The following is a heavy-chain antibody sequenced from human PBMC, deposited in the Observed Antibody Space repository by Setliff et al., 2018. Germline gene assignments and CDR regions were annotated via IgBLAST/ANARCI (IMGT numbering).Heavy chain of an antibody. J-gene: IGHJ6*04. CDR3: ARSYNFWSGPALDV. D-gene: IGHD3-3*01. V-gene: IGHV3-48*01. CDR1: GFTFSTYA. Sequence: SLKISCAASGFTFSTYAMNWLRQAPGKGLEWVSYISSSSGLIYYADSVKGRFTISRDEAKNSLYLQMSSLRTEDTAVYYCARSYNFWSGPALDVWGKGTTVTVSS. CDR2: ISSSSGLI.